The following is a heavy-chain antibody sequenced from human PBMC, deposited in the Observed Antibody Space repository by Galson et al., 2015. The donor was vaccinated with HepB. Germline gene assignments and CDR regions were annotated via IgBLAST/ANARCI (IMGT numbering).Heavy chain of an antibody. CDR3: ARGAMVVVPAAPGWFDP. CDR2: INPNSGGT. Sequence: SVKVSCKASGYTFTGYYMHWVRQAPGQGLEWMGWINPNSGGTNYAQKFQGWATMTRDTSISTAYMELSRLRSDDTAVYYCARGAMVVVPAAPGWFDPWGQGTLVTVSS. J-gene: IGHJ5*02. D-gene: IGHD2-2*01. CDR1: GYTFTGYY. V-gene: IGHV1-2*04.